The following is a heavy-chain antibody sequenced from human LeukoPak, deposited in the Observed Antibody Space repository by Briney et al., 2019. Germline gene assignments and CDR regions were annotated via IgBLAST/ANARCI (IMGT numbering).Heavy chain of an antibody. CDR2: IKQDGSEK. CDR3: ARGFTWFDP. CDR1: GFSFISYW. J-gene: IGHJ5*02. Sequence: GGSLRLSCAVSGFSFISYWMSWVRQAPGKGLEWVANIKQDGSEKYYVDSVKGRFTISRDNAKNSLYLQMNSLRAEDTAVYYCARGFTWFDPWGQGTLVTVSS. V-gene: IGHV3-7*01.